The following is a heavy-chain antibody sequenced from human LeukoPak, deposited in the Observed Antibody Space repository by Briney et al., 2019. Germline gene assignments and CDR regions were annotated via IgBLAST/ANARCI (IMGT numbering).Heavy chain of an antibody. Sequence: GGSLRLSCAASGFTFSSYGMHWVRQAPGKGLEWVAVIWSEVSNKYYADSVRGRFTISRDNSKNTLYLQMNSLRAEDTAVYYCARDRDVDIVATGYFDYWGQGTLVTVSS. D-gene: IGHD5-12*01. J-gene: IGHJ4*02. CDR3: ARDRDVDIVATGYFDY. CDR1: GFTFSSYG. V-gene: IGHV3-33*01. CDR2: IWSEVSNK.